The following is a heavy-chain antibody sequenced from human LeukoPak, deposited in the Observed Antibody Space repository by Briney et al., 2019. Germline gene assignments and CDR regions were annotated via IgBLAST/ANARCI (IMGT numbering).Heavy chain of an antibody. CDR2: IIPIRGRR. V-gene: IGHV1-69*04. D-gene: IGHD5-24*01. CDR3: ARIREGDGYTYKNAFDI. CDR1: GSRFIIYA. Sequence: GAAGNLCFKAAGSRFIIYAISLGRQRPGQGQELEGRIIPIRGRRNYSQKCQRRVTIISGQSTSTSYMEMSSLRSEDTAVYYCARIREGDGYTYKNAFDIWGQGTMVTVSS. J-gene: IGHJ3*02.